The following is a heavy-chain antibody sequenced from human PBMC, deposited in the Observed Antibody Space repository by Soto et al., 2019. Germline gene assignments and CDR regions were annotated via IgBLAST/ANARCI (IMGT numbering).Heavy chain of an antibody. CDR2: INHSGST. J-gene: IGHJ6*02. CDR1: GGSFSGYY. CDR3: ARRGGRIAVAGYYYGMDV. D-gene: IGHD6-19*01. Sequence: SETLSLTCTVYGGSFSGYYWSWIRQRPGKGLEWIGEINHSGSTNYNPSLKSRVTISVDTSKNQFSLKLSSVTAADTAVYYCARRGGRIAVAGYYYGMDVWGQGTTVTVSS. V-gene: IGHV4-34*01.